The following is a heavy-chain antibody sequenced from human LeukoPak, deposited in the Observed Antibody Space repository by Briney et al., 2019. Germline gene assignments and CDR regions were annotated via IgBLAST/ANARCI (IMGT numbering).Heavy chain of an antibody. Sequence: GGSLRLSCAASGFTFSDYWMYWVRQAPGKGLGWVSYINSDGSNTNYADSVKGRFTVSRDNAKNTLYLQMDSLRAEDTAVYYCAIYCSSASCYSRGPKWGQGTLVTVSS. J-gene: IGHJ4*02. CDR3: AIYCSSASCYSRGPK. CDR1: GFTFSDYW. D-gene: IGHD2-2*01. V-gene: IGHV3-74*01. CDR2: INSDGSNT.